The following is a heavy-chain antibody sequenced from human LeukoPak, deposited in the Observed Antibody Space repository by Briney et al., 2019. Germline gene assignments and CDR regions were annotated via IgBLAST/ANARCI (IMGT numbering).Heavy chain of an antibody. CDR3: ARGFIAAAGQYYFDY. V-gene: IGHV4-59*08. J-gene: IGHJ4*02. Sequence: SETLSLTCTVSGGSISSSYWSWIRQPPGKGLEWIGYISYSGSTSYNPSLKSRVTISVDTSKNQFSLNLSSVTAADTAVYYCARGFIAAAGQYYFDYWGQGTLVTVSS. CDR1: GGSISSSY. CDR2: ISYSGST. D-gene: IGHD6-13*01.